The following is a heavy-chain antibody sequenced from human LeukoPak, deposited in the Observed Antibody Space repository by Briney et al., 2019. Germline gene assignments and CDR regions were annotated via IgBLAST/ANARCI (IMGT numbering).Heavy chain of an antibody. CDR1: GYTFTGYY. V-gene: IGHV1-2*02. CDR2: INPNSGGT. D-gene: IGHD3-22*01. CDR3: ARGGDSSGYANFDY. J-gene: IGHJ4*02. Sequence: ASVMVSCKASGYTFTGYYMHWVRQAPGQGLEWMGWINPNSGGTNYAQKFQGRVTMTRDTSISTAYMELSRLRSDDTAVYYCARGGDSSGYANFDYWGQGTLVTVSS.